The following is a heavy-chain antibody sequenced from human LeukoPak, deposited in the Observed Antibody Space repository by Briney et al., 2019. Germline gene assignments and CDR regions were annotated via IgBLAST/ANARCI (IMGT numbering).Heavy chain of an antibody. J-gene: IGHJ6*02. V-gene: IGHV4-59*01. D-gene: IGHD2-21*02. CDR1: GGPISSYY. Sequence: SETLSLTCTVSGGPISSYYWSWIRQPPGKGLEWIGYICYSGSTNYNPSLKSRVTISVDTSKNQFSLKLSSVTAADTAVYYCARGGVTPYYYYGMDVWGQGTTVTVSS. CDR3: ARGGVTPYYYYGMDV. CDR2: ICYSGST.